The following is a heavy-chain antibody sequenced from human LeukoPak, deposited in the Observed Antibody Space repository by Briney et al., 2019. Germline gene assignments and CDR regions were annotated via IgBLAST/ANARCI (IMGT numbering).Heavy chain of an antibody. V-gene: IGHV1-69*13. D-gene: IGHD2-2*01. J-gene: IGHJ5*02. CDR3: ARDRWDIVVVLNWFDP. CDR1: GGTFSSYA. CDR2: IIPIFSKA. Sequence: SVKVSCKASGGTFSSYAISWVRQAPGQGLEWMGGIIPIFSKANYAQKFQGRVTITADESTSTAYMELSSLRSEDTAVYYCARDRWDIVVVLNWFDPWGQGTLVTVSS.